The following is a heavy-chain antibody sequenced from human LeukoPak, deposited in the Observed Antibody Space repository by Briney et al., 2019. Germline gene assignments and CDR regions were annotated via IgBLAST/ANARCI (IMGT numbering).Heavy chain of an antibody. CDR3: ARSIYSSGWTHYFDY. V-gene: IGHV4-4*02. CDR1: GDSINSNNW. J-gene: IGHJ4*02. CDR2: IYHSGST. D-gene: IGHD6-19*01. Sequence: SETLFLTCAVSGDSINSNNWWSWVRQPPGKGLEWIGEIYHSGSTSYNPSLKSRVTISIDKSKNQFSLKLTSVTAADTAVYYCARSIYSSGWTHYFDYWGQGTLVTVSS.